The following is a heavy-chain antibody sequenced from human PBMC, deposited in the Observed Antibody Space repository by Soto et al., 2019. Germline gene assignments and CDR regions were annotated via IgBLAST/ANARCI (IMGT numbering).Heavy chain of an antibody. CDR2: ITHLENT. D-gene: IGHD5-12*01. Sequence: QLRLQESGSGVVKTSESLSLTCTVFGASITYGGYSWSWIRQSPGRGLEWLGHITHLENTYFNPSFKSRLAMSMDRTKNQFSLTATSMTAADKGRYFCVRGGGNDPFEYWGQGILVTVSS. J-gene: IGHJ4*02. V-gene: IGHV4-30-2*06. CDR1: GASITYGGYS. CDR3: VRGGGNDPFEY.